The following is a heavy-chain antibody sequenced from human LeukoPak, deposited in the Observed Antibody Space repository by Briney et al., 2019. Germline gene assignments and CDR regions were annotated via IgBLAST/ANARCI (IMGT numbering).Heavy chain of an antibody. CDR1: GYTFTGYY. D-gene: IGHD3-3*01. V-gene: IGHV1-2*02. CDR3: ARSRAITIFGVGGGAFDI. Sequence: ASVKVSCKASGYTFTGYYMHWVRQAPGQGLEWMGWINPNSGGTNYAQKFQGRVTMTRETSISTAYMELSRLRSDDTAVYYCARSRAITIFGVGGGAFDIWGQGTMVTVSS. CDR2: INPNSGGT. J-gene: IGHJ3*02.